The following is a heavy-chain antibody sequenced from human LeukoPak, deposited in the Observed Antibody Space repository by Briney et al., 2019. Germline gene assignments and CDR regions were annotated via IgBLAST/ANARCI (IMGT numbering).Heavy chain of an antibody. J-gene: IGHJ4*02. V-gene: IGHV3-30*02. CDR1: GFTFSSYG. CDR3: AKSITMHY. D-gene: IGHD3-10*01. CDR2: IRYDGSNK. Sequence: GGSLRLSCAASGFTFSSYGMHWVRQAPGKGLEGVAFIRYDGSNKYYGDSVKGRFTISRDNSKNTLYLQMNSLRAEYTAVYYCAKSITMHYWGQGALVTVSS.